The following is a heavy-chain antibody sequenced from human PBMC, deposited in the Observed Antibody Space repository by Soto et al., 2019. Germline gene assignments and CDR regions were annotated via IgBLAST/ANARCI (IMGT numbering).Heavy chain of an antibody. Sequence: ASVKVSCKASGYTFTGYCMHWVRQAPGQGLEWMGWINPNSGGTNYAQKFQGWVTMTRDTSISTAYMELSRLRSDDTAVYYCARVGYSSSWYVAFDIWGQGTMVTVSS. D-gene: IGHD6-13*01. CDR2: INPNSGGT. CDR1: GYTFTGYC. J-gene: IGHJ3*02. V-gene: IGHV1-2*04. CDR3: ARVGYSSSWYVAFDI.